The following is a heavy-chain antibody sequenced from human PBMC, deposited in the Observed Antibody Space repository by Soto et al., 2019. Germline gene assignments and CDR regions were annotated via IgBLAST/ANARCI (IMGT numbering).Heavy chain of an antibody. CDR2: IYYSGST. Sequence: QVQLQESGPGLVKPSQTLSLTCTVSGGSISSGGYYWSWIRQHPGKGLEWIGYIYYSGSTYYNPSLKSRVTISLDTSKNQFSLKLSSVTAADTAVYYCARGGWVGGGPAGGDGMDVWGQGTTVTVSS. D-gene: IGHD2-15*01. CDR3: ARGGWVGGGPAGGDGMDV. CDR1: GGSISSGGYY. J-gene: IGHJ6*02. V-gene: IGHV4-31*03.